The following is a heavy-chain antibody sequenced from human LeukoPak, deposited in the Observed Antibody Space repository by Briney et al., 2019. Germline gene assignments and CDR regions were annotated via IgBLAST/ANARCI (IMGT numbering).Heavy chain of an antibody. Sequence: PGGSLRPSCAASGITVRSIKMSWVRQAPGEGLEWVANIKQDGTEKYYMDSVKGRFSISSDNAKNSWYLQMNALRGEDTAGYYCASDVRPCYWGPLVLVTAST. V-gene: IGHV3-7*04. CDR2: IKQDGTEK. CDR3: ASDVRPCY. CDR1: GITVRSIK. J-gene: IGHJ4*03.